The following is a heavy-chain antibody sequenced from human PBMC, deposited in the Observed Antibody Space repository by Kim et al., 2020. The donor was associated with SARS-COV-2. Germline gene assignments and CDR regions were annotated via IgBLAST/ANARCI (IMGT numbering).Heavy chain of an antibody. D-gene: IGHD1-1*01. CDR1: GFTFSDSA. CDR3: PRVPGTTLAFWDAID. Sequence: GGSLRLSCGASGFTFSDSAMHWVRRASRKGLEWVGRIRSKVNGYATAYSAAVRGRFTISRDDSRNTAYLQMNSLKTEDTAVYYCPRVPGTTLAFWDAID. CDR2: IRSKVNGYAT. J-gene: IGHJ3*02. V-gene: IGHV3-73*01.